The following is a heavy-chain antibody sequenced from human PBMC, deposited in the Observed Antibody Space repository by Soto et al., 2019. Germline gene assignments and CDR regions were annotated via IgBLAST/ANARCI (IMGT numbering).Heavy chain of an antibody. Sequence: AVKVSCKASGGTFSSYAISWVRQAPGQGLEWMGGIIPIFGTANYAQKFQGRVTITADESTSTAYMELSSLRSEDTAVYYCASAGDGYCSSISCYLGCYYGMDVWGQGSTVTVSS. CDR3: ASAGDGYCSSISCYLGCYYGMDV. V-gene: IGHV1-69*13. D-gene: IGHD2-2*03. CDR1: GGTFSSYA. J-gene: IGHJ6*02. CDR2: IIPIFGTA.